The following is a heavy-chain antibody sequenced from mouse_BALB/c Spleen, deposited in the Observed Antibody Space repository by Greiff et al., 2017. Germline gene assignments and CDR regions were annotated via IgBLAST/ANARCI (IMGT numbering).Heavy chain of an antibody. CDR2: INPSTGYT. D-gene: IGHD1-1*01. V-gene: IGHV1-7*01. CDR1: GYTFTSYW. Sequence: QVQLKESGAELAKPGASVKMSCKASGYTFTSYWMHWVKQRPGQGLEWIGYINPSTGYTEYNQKFKDKATLTADKSSSTAYMQLSSLTSEDSAVYYCARDYGSSPRYFDVWGAGTTVTVSS. CDR3: ARDYGSSPRYFDV. J-gene: IGHJ1*01.